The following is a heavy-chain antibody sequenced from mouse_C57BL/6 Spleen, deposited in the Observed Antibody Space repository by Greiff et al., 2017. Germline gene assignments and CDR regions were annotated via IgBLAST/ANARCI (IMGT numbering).Heavy chain of an antibody. CDR2: ISYDGSN. CDR1: GYSITSGYY. V-gene: IGHV3-6*01. CDR3: ARGGLSYWYFDV. J-gene: IGHJ1*03. D-gene: IGHD3-2*02. Sequence: DVQLVESGPGLVKPSQSLSLTCSVTGYSITSGYYWNWIRQFPGNKLEWMGYISYDGSNNYNPSLKNLISITRDTSKNQFFLKLNSVTTEDTATYYCARGGLSYWYFDVWGTGTTVTVSS.